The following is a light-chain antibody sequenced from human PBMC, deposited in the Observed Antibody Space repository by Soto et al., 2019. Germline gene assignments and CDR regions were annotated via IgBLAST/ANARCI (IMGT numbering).Light chain of an antibody. CDR1: ESVSSN. V-gene: IGKV3-15*01. CDR3: QQYNNWWT. Sequence: ESVLTQSPGTLSMSPGERATLSCRAGESVSSNLAWYQQTPGQAPGLRIYGASTRATGVPARLTGSGSGTEFTLTISSMQFDDSAVYYCQQYNNWWTFGQGTKVDIK. J-gene: IGKJ1*01. CDR2: GAS.